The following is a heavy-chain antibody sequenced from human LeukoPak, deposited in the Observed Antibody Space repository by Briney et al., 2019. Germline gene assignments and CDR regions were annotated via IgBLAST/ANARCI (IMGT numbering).Heavy chain of an antibody. D-gene: IGHD2-21*01. CDR2: MIPKFNVA. CDR3: TREGVYSPDPSSYHRRPFDL. Sequence: ASVKVSCKTTGDNFSTYVITWVRQAPGLGLEWMGRMIPKFNVANSEQRFKDRVTITADKSTHTAHMELSSLTSDDTAVYYCTREGVYSPDPSSYHRRPFDLWGKGTVVIVSS. V-gene: IGHV1-69*04. CDR1: GDNFSTYV. J-gene: IGHJ3*01.